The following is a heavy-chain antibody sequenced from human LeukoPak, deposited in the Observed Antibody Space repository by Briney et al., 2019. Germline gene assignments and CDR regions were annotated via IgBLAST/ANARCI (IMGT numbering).Heavy chain of an antibody. CDR2: IIPILGIA. CDR1: GGTLSSYA. CDR3: ARDTITTVTKAFGGYFDY. D-gene: IGHD4-17*01. Sequence: SVKVSCKASGGTLSSYAISWVRQAPGQGLEWMGRIIPILGIANYAQKFQGRVTITADKSTSTAYMELSSLRSEDTAVYYCARDTITTVTKAFGGYFDYSGQGTLVTVSS. J-gene: IGHJ4*02. V-gene: IGHV1-69*04.